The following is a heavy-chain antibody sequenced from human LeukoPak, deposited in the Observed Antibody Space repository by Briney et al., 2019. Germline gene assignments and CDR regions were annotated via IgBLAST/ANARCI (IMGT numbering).Heavy chain of an antibody. J-gene: IGHJ4*02. CDR2: ISSSSTTI. CDR1: GFTFSSYE. D-gene: IGHD2-15*01. Sequence: PGGSLRLSCAASGFTFSSYEMNWVRQAPGKGLEWVSYISSSSTTIHYADSVKGRSTISRDNAKNSVYLQMNSLRAEDTAVYYCARDLDGSGMKPSLDYWGQGTLVTVSS. CDR3: ARDLDGSGMKPSLDY. V-gene: IGHV3-48*01.